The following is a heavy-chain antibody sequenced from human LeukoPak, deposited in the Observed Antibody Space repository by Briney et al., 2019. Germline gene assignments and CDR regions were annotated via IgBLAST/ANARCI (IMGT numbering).Heavy chain of an antibody. CDR3: ARDDSPTVYVYDY. V-gene: IGHV3-33*01. J-gene: IGHJ4*02. D-gene: IGHD3-16*01. CDR1: GFIFSDFG. Sequence: PGGSLRLSCAASGFIFSDFGMHWVRQAPGKGLEWVAVIWHDGSEKYYGDAVKGRFTISRDDSKNTLHLQMNSLRPEDTGVYYCARDDSPTVYVYDYWGQGTLVTVSS. CDR2: IWHDGSEK.